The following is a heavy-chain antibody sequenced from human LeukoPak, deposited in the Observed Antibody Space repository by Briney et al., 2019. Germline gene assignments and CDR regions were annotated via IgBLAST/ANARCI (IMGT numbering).Heavy chain of an antibody. V-gene: IGHV3-49*04. CDR1: GFTFGDYA. J-gene: IGHJ4*02. Sequence: SLRLSYTASGFTFGDYAMSWVRQAPGKGLEWVGFIRSKAYGGTTEYAASVKGRFTISRDDSKSIAYLQMNSLKTEDTAVYYCTRDASAVAVGFDYWGQGTLVTVSS. D-gene: IGHD6-19*01. CDR3: TRDASAVAVGFDY. CDR2: IRSKAYGGTT.